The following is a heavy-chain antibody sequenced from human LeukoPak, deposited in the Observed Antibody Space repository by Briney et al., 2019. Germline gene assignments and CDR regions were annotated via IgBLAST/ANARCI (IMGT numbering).Heavy chain of an antibody. CDR2: ISGRGGST. Sequence: PGGSLRLSCAASGFTFSSYAMSWVRQAPGKGLEWISVISGRGGSTYYADSVKGRFTISRDNAKNSLYLQMNSLRAEDTAVYYCARDGASGGVIRGNWFDPWGQGTLVIVSS. CDR3: ARDGASGGVIRGNWFDP. CDR1: GFTFSSYA. V-gene: IGHV3-23*01. D-gene: IGHD3-10*01. J-gene: IGHJ5*02.